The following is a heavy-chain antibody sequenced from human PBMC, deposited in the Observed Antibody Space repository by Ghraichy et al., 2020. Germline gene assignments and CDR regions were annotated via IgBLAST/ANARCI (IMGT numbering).Heavy chain of an antibody. CDR1: GGSFSGYY. Sequence: SQTLSLTCAVYGGSFSGYYWSWIRQPPGKGLEWIGEINHSGSTNYNPSLKSRVTISVDTSKNQFSLKLSSVTAADTAVYYCARGVVVSSGWYVYFDLWGRGTLVTVSS. D-gene: IGHD6-19*01. CDR2: INHSGST. CDR3: ARGVVVSSGWYVYFDL. J-gene: IGHJ2*01. V-gene: IGHV4-34*01.